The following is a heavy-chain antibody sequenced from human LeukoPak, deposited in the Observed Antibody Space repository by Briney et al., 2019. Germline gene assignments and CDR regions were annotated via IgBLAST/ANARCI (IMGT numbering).Heavy chain of an antibody. V-gene: IGHV4-39*01. J-gene: IGHJ6*03. CDR1: GGSISSSSYY. Sequence: SETLPLTCTVSGGSISSSSYYWGWIRQPPGKGLEWIGSIYYSGSTYYNPSLKSRVTISVDTSKNQFSLKLSSVTAADTAVYYCASTAAPGLYYYYYMDVWGKGTTVTVSS. CDR3: ASTAAPGLYYYYYMDV. CDR2: IYYSGST. D-gene: IGHD2-15*01.